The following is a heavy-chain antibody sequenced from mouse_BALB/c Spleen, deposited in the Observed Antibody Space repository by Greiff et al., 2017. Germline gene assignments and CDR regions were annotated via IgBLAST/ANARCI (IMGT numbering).Heavy chain of an antibody. D-gene: IGHD2-14*01. Sequence: EVKLQESGPDLVTPSQSLSLTCTVTGYSITSGYSWHWIRPFPGNKLEWMGYIHYSGSTNYNPALKSRISITRDTSKNQFFLQLNSVTTEDTATYYCAREERYDGIAYWGQGTLVTVSA. V-gene: IGHV3-1*02. J-gene: IGHJ3*01. CDR2: IHYSGST. CDR1: GYSITSGYS. CDR3: AREERYDGIAY.